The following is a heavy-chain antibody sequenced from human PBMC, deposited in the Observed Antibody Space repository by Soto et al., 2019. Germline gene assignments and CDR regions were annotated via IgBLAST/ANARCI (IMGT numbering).Heavy chain of an antibody. CDR2: ISSNGVNT. V-gene: IGHV3-64*02. J-gene: IGHJ2*01. CDR3: ARGPWGRYFEL. D-gene: IGHD7-27*01. CDR1: GFIFSVSA. Sequence: DVQLVESGEGLVQPGGSLRISCAASGFIFSVSAMHWVRQAPGKGLEYVSSISSNGVNTFYADSVKGRFTISRDNSKNTLFLQMGSLSTEDTAVYYCARGPWGRYFELWGRGTLVAVSS.